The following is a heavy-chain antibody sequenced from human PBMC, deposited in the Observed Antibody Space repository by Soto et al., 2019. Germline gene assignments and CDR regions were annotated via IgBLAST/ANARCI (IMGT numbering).Heavy chain of an antibody. Sequence: PGGSLRLSCAASGFTFSSYAMSWVRQAPGKGLEWVSAISGSGGSTYYADSVKGRFTISRDNSKNTLYLQMNSLRAEDTAVYYCAKDGETFAIFGVVIDNWFDPWGQGTLVTVSS. CDR2: ISGSGGST. J-gene: IGHJ5*02. V-gene: IGHV3-23*01. CDR3: AKDGETFAIFGVVIDNWFDP. CDR1: GFTFSSYA. D-gene: IGHD3-3*01.